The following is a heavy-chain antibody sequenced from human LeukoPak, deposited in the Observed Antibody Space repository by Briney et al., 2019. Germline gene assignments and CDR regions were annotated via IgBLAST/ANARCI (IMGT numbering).Heavy chain of an antibody. CDR2: ISSSSYI. CDR3: ARVSGAAGIT. Sequence: PGGSLRLSCAASGFTFGSYSMKWVRQAPGKGLEWVSSISSSSYIYYADSVKGRFTISRDNAKNSLYLQMNSLRAEDTAVYYCARVSGAAGITWGQGTLVTVSS. D-gene: IGHD6-13*01. J-gene: IGHJ5*02. CDR1: GFTFGSYS. V-gene: IGHV3-21*01.